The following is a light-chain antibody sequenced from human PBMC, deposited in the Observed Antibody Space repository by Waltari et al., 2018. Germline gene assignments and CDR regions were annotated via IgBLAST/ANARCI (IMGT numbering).Light chain of an antibody. J-gene: IGKJ4*01. CDR1: QSISTW. V-gene: IGKV1-5*03. Sequence: DIQMTQSPSILSASVGDTVTITCRTSQSISTWLAWYQQKPGKAPKLLISKASILESGVPLRFSGSGSGTEFTLTINSLQPDDFATFYCQHYNNYPPTFGGGTKVEIK. CDR2: KAS. CDR3: QHYNNYPPT.